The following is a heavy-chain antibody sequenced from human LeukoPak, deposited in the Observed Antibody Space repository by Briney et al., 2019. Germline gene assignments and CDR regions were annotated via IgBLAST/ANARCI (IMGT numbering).Heavy chain of an antibody. CDR3: AREGIQTVTKPLLYYYYYMDV. CDR1: GFTFSSYS. J-gene: IGHJ6*03. CDR2: ISSSSSYI. V-gene: IGHV3-21*01. D-gene: IGHD4-11*01. Sequence: GGSLRLSCAASGFTFSSYSMNWVRQAPGKGLEWVSSISSSSSYIYYADSVKGRFTISRDNAKNSLYLQMNSLRAEDTAVYYCAREGIQTVTKPLLYYYYYMDVWGKGTTVTVSS.